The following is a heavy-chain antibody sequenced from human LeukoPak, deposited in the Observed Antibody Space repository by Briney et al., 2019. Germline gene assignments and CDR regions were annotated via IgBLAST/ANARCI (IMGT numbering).Heavy chain of an antibody. V-gene: IGHV3-64*04. D-gene: IGHD6-19*01. CDR2: IGRNGDGA. CDR3: ARGLAVTGGGYEFGY. CDR1: GISFSSYS. J-gene: IGHJ4*02. Sequence: GGSLRLSCSFSGISFSSYSMHWVRQAPGKGLEYASVIGRNGDGAYYADSVKGRFTISRDNSKNTLYLQINSLRAEDTAVYYCARGLAVTGGGYEFGYWGQGTLVTVSS.